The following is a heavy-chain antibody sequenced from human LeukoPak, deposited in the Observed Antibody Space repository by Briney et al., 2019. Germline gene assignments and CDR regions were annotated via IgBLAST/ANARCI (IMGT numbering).Heavy chain of an antibody. CDR1: GFTFSSYD. CDR3: ARERTHYGMDV. CDR2: IGTAGDT. J-gene: IGHJ6*02. D-gene: IGHD2-2*01. Sequence: PGGSLRLSCAASGFTFSSYDMHWVRQATGKGLEWVSAIGTAGDTYYPGSVKGRSTISRENAKNSLYLQMNSLRAGDTAVYYCARERTHYGMDVWGQGTTVTVSS. V-gene: IGHV3-13*01.